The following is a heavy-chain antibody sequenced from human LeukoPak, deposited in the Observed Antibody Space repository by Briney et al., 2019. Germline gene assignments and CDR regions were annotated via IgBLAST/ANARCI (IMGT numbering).Heavy chain of an antibody. Sequence: SVKVSFKASGGTFSSYAISWVRQAPGQGLEWMGGIIPIFGTANYAQKFQGRVTITADESTSTAYMELSSLRSEDTAVYYCARDLGGGYDFYYFDYWGQGTLVTVSS. CDR2: IIPIFGTA. V-gene: IGHV1-69*01. CDR3: ARDLGGGYDFYYFDY. D-gene: IGHD3-3*01. J-gene: IGHJ4*02. CDR1: GGTFSSYA.